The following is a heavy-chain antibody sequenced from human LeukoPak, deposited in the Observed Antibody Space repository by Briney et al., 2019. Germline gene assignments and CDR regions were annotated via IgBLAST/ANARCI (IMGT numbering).Heavy chain of an antibody. V-gene: IGHV3-33*08. J-gene: IGHJ4*02. CDR2: IWYDGSNK. CDR1: GFTFSSYA. CDR3: ANNFDY. Sequence: GGSLRLSCAASGFTFSSYAMSWVRQAPGKGLEWVAVIWYDGSNKYYADSVKGRFTISRDNSKNMLYLQMNSLRAEDTAVYYCANNFDYWSQGTLVTVSS.